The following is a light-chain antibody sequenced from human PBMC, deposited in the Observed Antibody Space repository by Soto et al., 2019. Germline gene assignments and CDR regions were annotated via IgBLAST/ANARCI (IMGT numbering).Light chain of an antibody. J-gene: IGLJ2*01. CDR3: AAWDDSLNVS. CDR2: SNN. CDR1: SSNIGSNT. V-gene: IGLV1-44*01. Sequence: QSVLTQPPSAFGTPGQRVTISCSGSSSNIGSNTVNWYQQLPGTAPKLLIYSNNQRPSGVPDRFSGSKSGTSASLAISGLQSEDEADYYCAAWDDSLNVSFGGGTQLTVL.